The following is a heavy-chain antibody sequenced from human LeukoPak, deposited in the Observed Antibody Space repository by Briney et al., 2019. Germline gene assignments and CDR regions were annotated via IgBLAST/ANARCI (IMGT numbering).Heavy chain of an antibody. J-gene: IGHJ4*02. Sequence: SETLFLTCTVSGGSIRSYYWSWIRQPPGKGLEWIGYIYYSGSTNYNPSLKSRVTISVDTSKNQFSLKLSSVTAADTAVYYCARRGYGGNPLDYWGQGTLVTVSS. CDR1: GGSIRSYY. D-gene: IGHD4-23*01. CDR2: IYYSGST. V-gene: IGHV4-59*08. CDR3: ARRGYGGNPLDY.